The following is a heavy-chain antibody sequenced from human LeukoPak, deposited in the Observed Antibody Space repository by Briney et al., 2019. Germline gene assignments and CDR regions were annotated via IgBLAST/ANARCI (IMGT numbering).Heavy chain of an antibody. CDR1: GFNFSSYG. D-gene: IGHD6-13*01. CDR3: AKGVRGIAAADDAFDI. J-gene: IGHJ3*02. CDR2: ISYDGSNK. V-gene: IGHV3-30*18. Sequence: PGGSLRLSCAASGFNFSSYGVHWVRQAPGKGLEWVTVISYDGSNKYYADSVKGRFTISRDNSKNTLYLQMNSLRAEDTAVYYCAKGVRGIAAADDAFDIWGQGTMVTVSS.